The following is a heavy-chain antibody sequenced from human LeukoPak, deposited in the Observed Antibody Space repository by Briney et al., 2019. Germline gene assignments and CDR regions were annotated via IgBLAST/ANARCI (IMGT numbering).Heavy chain of an antibody. J-gene: IGHJ3*02. Sequence: PGGSLTLSCAASGFTFSSYEMNWVRQAPGKGLEWVSYIGSSGSTIYYADSVKGRFTISRDNAKNSLYLQMNSLRAEDTAVYYCARHYWRSYYFIDAFDIWGQGTMVTVSS. CDR2: IGSSGSTI. CDR1: GFTFSSYE. D-gene: IGHD3-3*02. CDR3: ARHYWRSYYFIDAFDI. V-gene: IGHV3-48*03.